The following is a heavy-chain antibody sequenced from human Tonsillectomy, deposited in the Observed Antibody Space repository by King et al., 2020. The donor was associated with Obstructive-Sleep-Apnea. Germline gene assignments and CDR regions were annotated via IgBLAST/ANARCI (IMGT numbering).Heavy chain of an antibody. J-gene: IGHJ2*01. CDR1: GFTFSSSS. CDR2: ISSSSSYI. D-gene: IGHD2-2*01. Sequence: VQLVESGGGLVKPGGSLRLSCAASGFTFSSSSMNWVRQAPGKGLEWVSYISSSSSYIYYADSVKGRFTISRDNAKNSLYLQMNSLRAEDTAVYYCARARPAAITGDNWFFDLWGRGTLVTVSS. V-gene: IGHV3-21*01. CDR3: ARARPAAITGDNWFFDL.